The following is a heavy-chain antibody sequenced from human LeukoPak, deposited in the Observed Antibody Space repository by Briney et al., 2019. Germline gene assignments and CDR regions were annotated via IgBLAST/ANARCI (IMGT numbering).Heavy chain of an antibody. CDR3: ARDSPNSSGSFDY. V-gene: IGHV3-21*01. CDR2: ISSSSSYI. J-gene: IGHJ4*02. Sequence: GGSLRLSCAASGFTFSSYSMNWVRQAPGKGLEWVSSISSSSSYIYYADSVKGRFTISRDNAKNSLYLQMNSLRAEDTAVYYCARDSPNSSGSFDYWGQGTLVTVSS. CDR1: GFTFSSYS. D-gene: IGHD6-19*01.